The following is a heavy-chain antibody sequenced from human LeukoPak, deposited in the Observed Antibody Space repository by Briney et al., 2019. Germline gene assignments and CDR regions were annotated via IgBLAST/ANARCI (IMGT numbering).Heavy chain of an antibody. J-gene: IGHJ4*02. CDR3: ARARSGWYFDY. D-gene: IGHD6-19*01. CDR1: GFTFSSYA. Sequence: PSGGSLRLSCAASGFTFSSYAMSWVRQAPGKGLEWVSAISGSGGSTYYADSVKGRFTISRDNSKNTLYLQMNSLRAEDTAVYYCARARSGWYFDYWGQGTLVTVSS. V-gene: IGHV3-23*01. CDR2: ISGSGGST.